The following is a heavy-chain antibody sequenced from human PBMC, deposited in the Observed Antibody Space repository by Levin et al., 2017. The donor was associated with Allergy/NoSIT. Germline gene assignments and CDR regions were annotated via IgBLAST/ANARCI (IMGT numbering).Heavy chain of an antibody. CDR3: ARGLGSSWYYFDY. J-gene: IGHJ4*02. D-gene: IGHD6-13*01. Sequence: PSETLSLTCTVSGGSISTYYWSWIRQPAGKGLEWIGRIYTSGSTNYKPSLKSRVTMSLDTSKNQFSLKLTSVTAADTAVYFCARGLGSSWYYFDYWAQGTLVTVSS. CDR2: IYTSGST. V-gene: IGHV4-4*07. CDR1: GGSISTYY.